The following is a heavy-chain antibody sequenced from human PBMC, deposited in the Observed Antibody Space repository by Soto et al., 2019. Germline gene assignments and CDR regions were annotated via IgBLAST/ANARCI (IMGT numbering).Heavy chain of an antibody. Sequence: QVQLVQSGAEVKKPGSSVKVSCKASGGTFSSDAISWVRQAPGQGLEWMGGIIPISDTTNYAQKFQGRVTITADESTSTAYMELSSLRSEDTAVYYCARSQGSSTSLEIYYYYYYGIDVWGQGTTVTVSS. V-gene: IGHV1-69*01. J-gene: IGHJ6*02. CDR3: ARSQGSSTSLEIYYYYYYGIDV. D-gene: IGHD2-2*01. CDR1: GGTFSSDA. CDR2: IIPISDTT.